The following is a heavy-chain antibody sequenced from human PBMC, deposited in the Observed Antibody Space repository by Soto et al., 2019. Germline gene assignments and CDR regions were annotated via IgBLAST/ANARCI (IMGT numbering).Heavy chain of an antibody. CDR3: ARGPRFGYCSGGSFFSPGGYYYSYSMDV. CDR2: INHSGST. Sequence: SETLSLTCAVYGGSFSGYYWSWIRQPPGKGLEWIGEINHSGSTNYNPSLKSRVTISVDTSKNQFSLKLSSVTAADTAVYYCARGPRFGYCSGGSFFSPGGYYYSYSMDVWGKGTTVTVSS. J-gene: IGHJ6*03. V-gene: IGHV4-34*01. CDR1: GGSFSGYY. D-gene: IGHD2-15*01.